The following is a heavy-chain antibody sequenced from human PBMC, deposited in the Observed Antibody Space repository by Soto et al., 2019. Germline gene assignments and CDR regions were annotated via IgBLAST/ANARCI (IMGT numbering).Heavy chain of an antibody. CDR1: GFTFSSYG. CDR2: IWYDGSNK. Sequence: QVQLVESGGGVVQPGRSLRLSCAASGFTFSSYGMHWVRQAPGKGLEWVAVIWYDGSNKYYADSVKGRFTISRDNSKNTLYLQMNSLRAEDTAVYYCAREYSSSSFYYGMDVWGQGTTVTVSS. CDR3: AREYSSSSFYYGMDV. V-gene: IGHV3-33*01. J-gene: IGHJ6*02. D-gene: IGHD6-6*01.